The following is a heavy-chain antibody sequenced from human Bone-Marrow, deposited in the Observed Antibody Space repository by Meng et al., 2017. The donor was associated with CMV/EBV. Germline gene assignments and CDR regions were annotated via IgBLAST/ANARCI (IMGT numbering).Heavy chain of an antibody. CDR2: YNHSGST. CDR3: ARGPDITAPFDH. Sequence: AGTLTLTCAVYGGSFNGYYWSWIRQTPGKGLEWIGEYNHSGSTTYNPSLKSRVTISVETSKNQMSLKMTSVTPADTAVYFWARGPDITAPFDHWGQGTLVTAPQ. V-gene: IGHV4-34*01. J-gene: IGHJ4*02. D-gene: IGHD5-18*01. CDR1: GGSFNGYY.